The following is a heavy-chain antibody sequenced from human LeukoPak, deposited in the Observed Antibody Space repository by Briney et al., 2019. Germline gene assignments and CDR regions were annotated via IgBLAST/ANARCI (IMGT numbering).Heavy chain of an antibody. Sequence: GGSLRLSCAGSGFTFSSYAMSWVRQAPGKGLEWVSAISGSGGSTYHADSVKGRFTISRDNSKNTLYLQMNSLRAEDTAVYYCAKDRNYYDSSGYFDYWGQGTLVTVSS. CDR2: ISGSGGST. V-gene: IGHV3-23*01. J-gene: IGHJ4*02. CDR3: AKDRNYYDSSGYFDY. D-gene: IGHD3-22*01. CDR1: GFTFSSYA.